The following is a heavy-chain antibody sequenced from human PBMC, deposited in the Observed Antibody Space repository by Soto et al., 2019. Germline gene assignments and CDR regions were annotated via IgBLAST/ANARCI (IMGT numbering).Heavy chain of an antibody. CDR1: GVTFSNAW. D-gene: IGHD6-13*01. CDR2: IKSKTDGGTT. V-gene: IGHV3-15*07. CDR3: TTEDQIAASSGMDV. Sequence: GGSLRLSCAASGVTFSNAWMNWVRQAPGKGLEWVGRIKSKTDGGTTDYAAPVKGRFTISRDDSKNTLYLQMNSLKTEDTAVYYCTTEDQIAASSGMDVWGQGTTVTVSS. J-gene: IGHJ6*02.